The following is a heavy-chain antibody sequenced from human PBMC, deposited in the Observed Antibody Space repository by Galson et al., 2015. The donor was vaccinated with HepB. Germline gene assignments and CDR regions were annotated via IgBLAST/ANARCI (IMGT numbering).Heavy chain of an antibody. CDR2: IENDGTET. J-gene: IGHJ4*02. CDR1: GFTLRSHW. V-gene: IGHV3-74*01. D-gene: IGHD3-3*01. Sequence: SLRLSCAASGFTLRSHWMHWVRQAPGKGLMWFSRIENDGTETSYADSVKGRFTISRDNDKNTLYLQMDNLRAEDTAVYYCSTIFDSPSDSPSDSWGQGTLVTVSS. CDR3: STIFDSPSDSPSDS.